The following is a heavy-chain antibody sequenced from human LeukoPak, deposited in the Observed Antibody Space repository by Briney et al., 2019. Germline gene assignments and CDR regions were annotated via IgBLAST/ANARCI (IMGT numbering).Heavy chain of an antibody. D-gene: IGHD1-7*01. Sequence: GASVKVSCKASGYTFTGYYMHWVRQAPGQGLEWMGWIDPNSGGTNYAQKFQGRVTMTRDTSISTAYMELSRLRSDDTAVYHCARSGTTLLYYYYYYMDVWGKGTTVTVSS. CDR1: GYTFTGYY. CDR3: ARSGTTLLYYYYYYMDV. CDR2: IDPNSGGT. J-gene: IGHJ6*03. V-gene: IGHV1-2*02.